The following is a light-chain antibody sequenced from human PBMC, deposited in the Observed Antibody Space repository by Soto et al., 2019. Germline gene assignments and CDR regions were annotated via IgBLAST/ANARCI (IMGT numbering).Light chain of an antibody. CDR3: QQSYSSWAT. Sequence: DIQMTQSPSSLSASVGDRVTITCRASQSISSYLNWYQLKPGKVPKLLIYAASTLQTGVPSRFSGSGSGTDFTLTISSLQPEDSASYYCQQSYSSWATFGGGTKVEIK. CDR2: AAS. V-gene: IGKV1-39*01. J-gene: IGKJ4*01. CDR1: QSISSY.